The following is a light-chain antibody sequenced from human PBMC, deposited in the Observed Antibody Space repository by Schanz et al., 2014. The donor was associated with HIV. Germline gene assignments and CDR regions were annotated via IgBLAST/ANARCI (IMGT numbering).Light chain of an antibody. CDR2: NSY. CDR3: ATWDDGLNGWV. CDR1: SSNIGSNA. Sequence: QSALTQPPSASGTPGQRVTISCSVSSSNIGSNAVNWFQHLPGTAPKLLIYNSYHRPSGVPDRFSGSGSGTSASLAISGLQSEDEAVYYCATWDDGLNGWVFGGGTKVTVL. J-gene: IGLJ3*02. V-gene: IGLV1-44*01.